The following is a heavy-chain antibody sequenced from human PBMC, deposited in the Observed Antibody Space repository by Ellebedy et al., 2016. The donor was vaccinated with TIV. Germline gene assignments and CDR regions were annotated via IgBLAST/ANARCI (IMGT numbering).Heavy chain of an antibody. J-gene: IGHJ4*02. CDR3: ARDYRAAGAFDY. D-gene: IGHD6-13*01. V-gene: IGHV1-18*01. CDR1: GYTFTSYG. CDR2: ISAYNGNT. Sequence: ASVKVSXXASGYTFTSYGISWVRQAPGQGLEWMGWISAYNGNTNYAQKLQGRVTMTTDTSTSTAYMELRSLRSDDTAVYYCARDYRAAGAFDYWGQGTLVTVSS.